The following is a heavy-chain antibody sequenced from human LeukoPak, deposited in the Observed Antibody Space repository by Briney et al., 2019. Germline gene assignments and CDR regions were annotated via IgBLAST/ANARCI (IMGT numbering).Heavy chain of an antibody. J-gene: IGHJ4*02. D-gene: IGHD5-24*01. CDR1: GGSISSSNW. V-gene: IGHV4-4*02. CDR2: IYHSGST. Sequence: PSETLSLTCAVSGGSISSSNWWSWVRQPPGKGLEWIGEIYHSGSTNYNPSLKSRVTISVDKSKNQFSLKVSSVTAADTAVYYCARVSWDGYNWGFDYWGQGTLVTVSS. CDR3: ARVSWDGYNWGFDY.